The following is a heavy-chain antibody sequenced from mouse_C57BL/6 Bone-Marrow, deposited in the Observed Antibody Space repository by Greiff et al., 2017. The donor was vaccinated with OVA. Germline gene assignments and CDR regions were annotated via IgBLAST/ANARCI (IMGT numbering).Heavy chain of an antibody. J-gene: IGHJ4*01. D-gene: IGHD2-12*01. CDR3: PRGDDDAMDY. CDR1: GYTFTSYW. Sequence: QVQLQQPGAELVKPGASVKLSCKASGYTFTSYWMQWVKQRPGQGLEWIGEIDPSDSYTNYNQKFKGKATLTVDTSSSTAYMQLSSLTSEDSAVYYCPRGDDDAMDYWGQGTSVTVSS. V-gene: IGHV1-50*01. CDR2: IDPSDSYT.